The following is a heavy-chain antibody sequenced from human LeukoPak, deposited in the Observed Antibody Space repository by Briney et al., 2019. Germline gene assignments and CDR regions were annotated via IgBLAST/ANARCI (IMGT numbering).Heavy chain of an antibody. V-gene: IGHV1-3*01. CDR3: ATGGYSYGNPYYYYGMDV. CDR2: INAGNGNT. CDR1: GYTFTSYA. D-gene: IGHD5-18*01. Sequence: ASVKVSCKASGYTFTSYAMHWVRQAPGQRLEWMGWINAGNGNTKYSQKFQGRVTITRDTSASTAYMELSSLRSEDTAVYYCATGGYSYGNPYYYYGMDVWGQGTTVTVSS. J-gene: IGHJ6*02.